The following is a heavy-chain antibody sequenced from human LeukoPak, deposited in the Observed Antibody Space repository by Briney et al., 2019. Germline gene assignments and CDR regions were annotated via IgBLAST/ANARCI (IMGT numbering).Heavy chain of an antibody. CDR2: IKQDGSEK. V-gene: IGHV3-7*01. CDR3: AREVGSINDY. CDR1: GFTFSSYW. Sequence: GGSLRLSCAASGFTFSSYWMSWVRQAPGKGLEWVANIKQDGSEKYYVDSVKGRFTISRDSSKNTLYLQMNSLRPEDTAVYYCAREVGSINDYWGQGTLVTVSS. J-gene: IGHJ4*02. D-gene: IGHD1-14*01.